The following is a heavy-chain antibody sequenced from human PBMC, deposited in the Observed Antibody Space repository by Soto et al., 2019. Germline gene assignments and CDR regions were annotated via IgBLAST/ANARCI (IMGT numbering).Heavy chain of an antibody. D-gene: IGHD1-26*01. Sequence: EVQLLESGGGLVQPGGSLRLSCAASGFTFSSYAMSWVRQAPGKGLECVSAISGSGGSTYYADSVKGRFTISRDNSKNTLYLQMNSLRAEDTAVYYCAKQSSGGDGFDYWGQGTLVTVSS. V-gene: IGHV3-23*01. CDR3: AKQSSGGDGFDY. CDR1: GFTFSSYA. J-gene: IGHJ4*02. CDR2: ISGSGGST.